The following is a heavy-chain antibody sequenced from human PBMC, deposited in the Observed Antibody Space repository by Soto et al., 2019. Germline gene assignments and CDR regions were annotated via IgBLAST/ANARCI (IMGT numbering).Heavy chain of an antibody. J-gene: IGHJ5*02. V-gene: IGHV3-23*01. D-gene: IGHD2-15*01. CDR1: GFTFSSYA. Sequence: GGSLRLSCAASGFTFSSYAMSWVRQAPGKGLEWVSAISGSGGSTYYADSVKGRFTISRDNSKNTLYLQMNSLRAEDTAVYYSAKDGSIVVVVAAPFWFDPWGQGTLVTVSS. CDR3: AKDGSIVVVVAAPFWFDP. CDR2: ISGSGGST.